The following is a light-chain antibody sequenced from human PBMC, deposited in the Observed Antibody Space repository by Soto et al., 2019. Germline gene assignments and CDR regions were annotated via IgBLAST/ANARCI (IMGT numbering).Light chain of an antibody. CDR2: DAS. Sequence: EIVLTQSPATLSLSPGEIATLSFRASQSVSRHLAWYQQKPGQAPRLLIYDASNRATGIPARFSGSGSGTDFTLTISRLEPEDFAVYYCQQYGSSGTFGQGTKVDIK. V-gene: IGKV3-11*01. CDR1: QSVSRH. J-gene: IGKJ1*01. CDR3: QQYGSSGT.